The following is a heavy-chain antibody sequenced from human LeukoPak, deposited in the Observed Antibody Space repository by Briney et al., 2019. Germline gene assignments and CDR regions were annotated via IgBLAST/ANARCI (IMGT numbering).Heavy chain of an antibody. Sequence: GGSLRLSCAASGFTFSSYWMSWVRQAPGKGLEWVANIKQDGSEKYYVDSVKGRFTISRDNAKNSLYLQMNSLRAEDTAVYYCARDLAGPPQEAFDIWGQGTMVTVSS. J-gene: IGHJ3*02. V-gene: IGHV3-7*01. CDR2: IKQDGSEK. CDR1: GFTFSSYW. CDR3: ARDLAGPPQEAFDI.